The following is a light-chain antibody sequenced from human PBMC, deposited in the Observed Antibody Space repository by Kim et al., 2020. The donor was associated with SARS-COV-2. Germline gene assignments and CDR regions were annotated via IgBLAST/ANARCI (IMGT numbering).Light chain of an antibody. CDR2: ETS. CDR3: FLSYSGTVV. J-gene: IGLJ2*01. V-gene: IGLV7-46*01. Sequence: PGGTVTLPCGSSTGAVTSGHYPYWFQQKPGQAPRTLIYETSNKYSWTPGRFSGSLLGGKAALTLSGAQPEDEADYYCFLSYSGTVVFGGGTKLTVL. CDR1: TGAVTSGHY.